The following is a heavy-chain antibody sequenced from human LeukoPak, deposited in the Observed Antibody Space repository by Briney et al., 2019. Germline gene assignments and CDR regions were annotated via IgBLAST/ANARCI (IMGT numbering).Heavy chain of an antibody. CDR1: GGSIRSSTDY. J-gene: IGHJ3*02. Sequence: KPSETLSLTCTVSGGSIRSSTDYWGWIRQPPGKELEWIGSIYYSGSTYYNPSLKSRVTISVDTSKNQFSVKLSSVTAADTAVYYCARIEMATAGEGAFDIWGQGTMVTVSS. CDR2: IYYSGST. CDR3: ARIEMATAGEGAFDI. V-gene: IGHV4-39*07. D-gene: IGHD5-24*01.